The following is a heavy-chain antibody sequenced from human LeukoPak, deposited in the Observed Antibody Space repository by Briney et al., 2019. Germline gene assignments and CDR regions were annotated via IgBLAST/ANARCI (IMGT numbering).Heavy chain of an antibody. CDR1: GGTFSSYA. CDR3: ASSTAELGATTHDAFDI. J-gene: IGHJ3*02. CDR2: IIPIFGTA. Sequence: ASVKVSCKASGGTFSSYAISWVRQAPGQGLEWMGGIIPIFGTANYAQKFQGRVTITTDESTSTAYMELSSLRSEDTAVYYCASSTAELGATTHDAFDIWGQGTMVTVSS. V-gene: IGHV1-69*05. D-gene: IGHD1-26*01.